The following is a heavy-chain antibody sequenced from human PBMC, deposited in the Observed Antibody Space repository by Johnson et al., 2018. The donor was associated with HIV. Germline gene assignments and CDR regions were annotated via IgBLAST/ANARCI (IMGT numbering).Heavy chain of an antibody. CDR3: ARRMVQGVIITSGAFDI. Sequence: QVQLVESGGGVVQPGRSLRLYCAASGFTFSSYAMHWVRQAPGKGLDWVAVISDDGSNEYYADSVKGRFAISRDNSKNTLYLQMNSLRAEDTAVYYCARRMVQGVIITSGAFDIWGQGTVVTVSS. D-gene: IGHD3-10*01. J-gene: IGHJ3*02. CDR1: GFTFSSYA. CDR2: ISDDGSNE. V-gene: IGHV3-30*09.